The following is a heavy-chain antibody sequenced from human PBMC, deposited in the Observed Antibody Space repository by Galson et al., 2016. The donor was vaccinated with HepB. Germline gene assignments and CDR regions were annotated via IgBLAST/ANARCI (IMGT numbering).Heavy chain of an antibody. J-gene: IGHJ4*02. CDR2: INPNGGST. CDR3: ARGDYDILTAYYGSAGY. Sequence: SVKVSCKASGYTFTYYYMHWVRQAPGQGLEWMGIINPNGGSTTYAQNLQGRLTMTRGTSTSTVYMELSSLRSDDTAVYYCARGDYDILTAYYGSAGYWGQGTLVTVSS. V-gene: IGHV1-46*01. CDR1: GYTFTYYY. D-gene: IGHD3-9*01.